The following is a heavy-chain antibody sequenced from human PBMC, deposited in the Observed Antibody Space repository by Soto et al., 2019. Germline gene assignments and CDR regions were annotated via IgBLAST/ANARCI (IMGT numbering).Heavy chain of an antibody. D-gene: IGHD3-9*01. J-gene: IGHJ5*02. CDR3: ARGRVTYYDILTGYYPAQYNWFDP. CDR2: INHSGST. CDR1: GGSFSGYY. V-gene: IGHV4-34*01. Sequence: SETLSLTCAVYGGSFSGYYWSWIRQPPGKGLEWIGEINHSGSTNYNPSLKSRVTISVDTSKNQFSLKLSSVTAADTAVYYCARGRVTYYDILTGYYPAQYNWFDPWGQGTRVTVSS.